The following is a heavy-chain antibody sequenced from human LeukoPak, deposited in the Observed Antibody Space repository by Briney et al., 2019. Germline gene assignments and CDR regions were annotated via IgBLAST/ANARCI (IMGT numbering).Heavy chain of an antibody. V-gene: IGHV3-30*03. J-gene: IGHJ4*02. CDR3: AREASSSGWCYLDY. Sequence: GGSLRLSCAASGFTFSSYGMHWVRQAPGKGLEWVAVISYDGSNKYYADSVKGRFTISRDNSKNTLYLQMNSLRDEDTAVYYCAREASSSGWCYLDYWGRGTLVTVSS. D-gene: IGHD6-19*01. CDR1: GFTFSSYG. CDR2: ISYDGSNK.